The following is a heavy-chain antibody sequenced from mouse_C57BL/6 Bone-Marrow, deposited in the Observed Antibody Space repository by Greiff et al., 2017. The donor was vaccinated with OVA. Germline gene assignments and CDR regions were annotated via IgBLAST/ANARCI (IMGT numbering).Heavy chain of an antibody. Sequence: EVQLVESGGDLVKPGGSLKLSCAASGFTFSSYGMSWVRQTPDKRLEWVATISSGGSYTYYPDSVQGRFTISRDNAKNTLYLQMSSLKSEDTAMYYCARHGDYGSFFDHWGQGTTLTVSS. D-gene: IGHD1-1*01. V-gene: IGHV5-6*01. CDR1: GFTFSSYG. CDR3: ARHGDYGSFFDH. J-gene: IGHJ2*01. CDR2: ISSGGSYT.